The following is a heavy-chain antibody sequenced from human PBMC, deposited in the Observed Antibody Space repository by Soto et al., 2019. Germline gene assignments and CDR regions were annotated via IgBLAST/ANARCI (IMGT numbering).Heavy chain of an antibody. CDR1: GFIFSNYW. CDR2: IRQDGSEK. V-gene: IGHV3-7*01. D-gene: IGHD6-13*01. J-gene: IGHJ4*02. CDR3: AAYSSSRYSY. Sequence: EAQLVESGGGLVQPGGSLRLSCATSGFIFSNYWMSWLRQAPRKGLEWLANIRQDGSEKIYVDSVKGRFTISRDNAKNSLYLQVNNLRAEDTAVYYCAAYSSSRYSYWGQGTLVTVSS.